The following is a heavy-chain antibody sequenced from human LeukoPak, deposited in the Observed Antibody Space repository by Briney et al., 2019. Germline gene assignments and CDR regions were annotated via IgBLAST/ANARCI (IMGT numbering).Heavy chain of an antibody. CDR1: GFTFSSYG. CDR3: AKDGIRNAESFYYFDY. D-gene: IGHD1-1*01. J-gene: IGHJ4*02. V-gene: IGHV3-30*02. Sequence: PGGSLRLSCAASGFTFSSYGMHWVRQAPGKGLEWVAFIRYDGSNKYYADSVKGRFTISRDNSKNTLYLQMNSLRAEDTAVYYCAKDGIRNAESFYYFDYWGQGTLVTVSS. CDR2: IRYDGSNK.